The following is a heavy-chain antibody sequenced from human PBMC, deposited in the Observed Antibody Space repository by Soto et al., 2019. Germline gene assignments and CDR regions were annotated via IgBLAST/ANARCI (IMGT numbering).Heavy chain of an antibody. V-gene: IGHV1-69*13. J-gene: IGHJ4*02. Sequence: SVKVSCKASGGTFSSYAISWVRQAPGQGLEWMGGIIPIFGTANYAQKFQGRVTITADESTSTAYMELSSLRSEDTAVYYCARNNGDFWSGPQYYFDYWGQGTLVTVSS. CDR1: GGTFSSYA. CDR3: ARNNGDFWSGPQYYFDY. CDR2: IIPIFGTA. D-gene: IGHD3-3*01.